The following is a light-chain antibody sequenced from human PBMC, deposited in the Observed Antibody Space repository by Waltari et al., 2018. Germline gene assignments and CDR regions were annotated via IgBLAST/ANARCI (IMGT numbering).Light chain of an antibody. V-gene: IGLV1-51*01. CDR3: QAWDSSTAV. J-gene: IGLJ2*01. Sequence: QSALAQPRSVSAAPGQRVTSSCSGDRSNMGNNYVPWYPQFPGTSPKHLIYDGTERPPGIAGRFSGSKSGTSATLTIGGAQVMDEAHYYCQAWDSSTAVFGGGTKLNVL. CDR2: DGT. CDR1: RSNMGNNY.